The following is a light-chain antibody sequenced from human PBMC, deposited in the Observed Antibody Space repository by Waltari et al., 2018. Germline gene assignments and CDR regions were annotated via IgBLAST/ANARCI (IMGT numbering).Light chain of an antibody. Sequence: EIVLTQSPGTLSFSPGERATLSCRASQSVSSTLAWYQQKPGQAPRLLIYDASSRATGIPDRFSGSGSGTDFSLTITRLEPEDFAVYYCQHYVTLPVTFGQGTKVEIK. CDR1: QSVSST. V-gene: IGKV3-20*01. CDR2: DAS. J-gene: IGKJ1*01. CDR3: QHYVTLPVT.